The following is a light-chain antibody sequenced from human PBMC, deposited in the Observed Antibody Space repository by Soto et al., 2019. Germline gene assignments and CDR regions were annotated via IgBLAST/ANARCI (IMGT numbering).Light chain of an antibody. CDR3: QQYANLPS. CDR2: GAT. Sequence: DIQMTQSPSSLSASVGDRVTITCQASQGIDSYLSWYQHKAGKAPKLLIYGATNLEIGVPSRFSGGVFGTEFTFTITSLQPEDIGTYYCQQYANLPSFGGGTKVEIK. J-gene: IGKJ4*01. V-gene: IGKV1-33*01. CDR1: QGIDSY.